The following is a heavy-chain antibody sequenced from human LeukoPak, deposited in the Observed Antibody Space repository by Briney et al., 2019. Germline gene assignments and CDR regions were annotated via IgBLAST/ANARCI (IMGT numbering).Heavy chain of an antibody. J-gene: IGHJ3*02. CDR2: IYSGGST. CDR3: ARVAHSEAFDI. Sequence: GGSLRLSCAASGFTVSSNYMSWVRQAPGKGLKWVSVIYSGGSTYYADSVKGRFTISRDNSKNTLYLQMNSLRAEDTAVYYCARVAHSEAFDIWGQGTMVTVSS. V-gene: IGHV3-53*01. CDR1: GFTVSSNY.